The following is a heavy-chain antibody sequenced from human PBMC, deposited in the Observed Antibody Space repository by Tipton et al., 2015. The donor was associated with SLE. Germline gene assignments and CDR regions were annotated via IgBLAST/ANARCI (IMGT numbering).Heavy chain of an antibody. V-gene: IGHV4-4*07. CDR2: IYTSGST. J-gene: IGHJ4*02. CDR1: GASISDYY. D-gene: IGHD2-21*01. CDR3: ARVLYSGGYFDY. Sequence: TLSLTCTVSGASISDYYWGWIRQSAGEGLEWIGHIYTSGSTDYNPSLKSRVTMSVDTSKSQFSLKLSSVTAADTAIYYCARVLYSGGYFDYWGQGTLVNVPS.